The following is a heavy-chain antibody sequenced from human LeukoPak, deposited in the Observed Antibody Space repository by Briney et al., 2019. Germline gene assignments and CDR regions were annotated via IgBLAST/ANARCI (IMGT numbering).Heavy chain of an antibody. CDR1: GASVSGSPYY. Sequence: SETLSLTCTVSGASVSGSPYYWGWIRQPPGKGLEWIGSIYSSGSTYYNPSLKSRVTISVDTSKNQFSLKLSSVTAADTAVYYCARLVPRYGSGSQSDYWGQGTLVTVSS. CDR3: ARLVPRYGSGSQSDY. CDR2: IYSSGST. D-gene: IGHD3-10*01. J-gene: IGHJ4*02. V-gene: IGHV4-39*07.